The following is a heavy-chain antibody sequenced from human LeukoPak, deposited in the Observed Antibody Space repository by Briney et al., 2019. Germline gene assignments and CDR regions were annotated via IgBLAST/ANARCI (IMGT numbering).Heavy chain of an antibody. CDR3: ARDPTSYYDSSGYSYFDY. V-gene: IGHV3-74*01. Sequence: GGSLRLSCEASGFTFSSYWMHWVRQAPGKGLVWVSRIKGDGISTNYADSVKGRFTISRDNAKNTVYLQMNSLRAEDTAVYYCARDPTSYYDSSGYSYFDYWGQGTLVTVSS. CDR2: IKGDGIST. CDR1: GFTFSSYW. J-gene: IGHJ4*02. D-gene: IGHD3-22*01.